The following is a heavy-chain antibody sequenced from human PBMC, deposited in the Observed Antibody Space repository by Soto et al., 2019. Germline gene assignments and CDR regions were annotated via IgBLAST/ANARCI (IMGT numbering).Heavy chain of an antibody. CDR2: ISYDGSNK. J-gene: IGHJ6*03. CDR1: GFTFSSYG. D-gene: IGHD3-3*01. V-gene: IGHV3-30*18. Sequence: PGGSLRLSCAASGFTFSSYGMHWVRQAPGKGLEWVAVISYDGSNKYYADSVKGRFTISRDNSKNTLYLQMNSLRAEDTAVYYCAKWSLGGYYNYYYYMDVWGKGTTVTVSS. CDR3: AKWSLGGYYNYYYYMDV.